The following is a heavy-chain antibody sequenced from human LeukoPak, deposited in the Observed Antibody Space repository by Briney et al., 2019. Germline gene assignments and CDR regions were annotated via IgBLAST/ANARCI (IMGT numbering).Heavy chain of an antibody. J-gene: IGHJ4*02. Sequence: GGSLRLSCAGSGSGFTFSDYYMTWIRQAPGKGLEWVAYISFRSGNIINYSDSVKGRFTISRDNSKKSLYLQMNSLRAEDTAVYYCAKVPLGAAGTDHTDYWGQGTLVTVSS. V-gene: IGHV3-11*01. D-gene: IGHD6-13*01. CDR1: GFTFSDYY. CDR3: AKVPLGAAGTDHTDY. CDR2: ISFRSGNII.